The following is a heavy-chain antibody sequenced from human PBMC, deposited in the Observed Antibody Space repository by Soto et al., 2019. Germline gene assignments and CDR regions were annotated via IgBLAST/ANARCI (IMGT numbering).Heavy chain of an antibody. J-gene: IGHJ4*02. CDR2: TYYKSKWFY. CDR1: GDSVSSDSTA. Sequence: SPTLSLTCDISGDSVSSDSTAWNWIRQSPSRGLEWLGRTYYKSKWFYNYAVSVRSRIAIKSDTSKNQFSLQLNSVTPEDTAVYVCARGDQWLLYWGQGTLVTVSS. V-gene: IGHV6-1*01. D-gene: IGHD6-19*01. CDR3: ARGDQWLLY.